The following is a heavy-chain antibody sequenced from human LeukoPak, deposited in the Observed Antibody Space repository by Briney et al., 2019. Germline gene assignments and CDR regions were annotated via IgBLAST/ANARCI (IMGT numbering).Heavy chain of an antibody. CDR3: ARLYCSSTSCFHFDY. J-gene: IGHJ4*02. V-gene: IGHV4-39*07. Sequence: SETLSLTCTVSGGSISSSSYYWGWIRQPPGKGLEWIGRIYTSGTITYNPSLKSRVTISVDTSKNQFSLKLSSVTAADTAVYYCARLYCSSTSCFHFDYWGQGTLVTVSS. CDR1: GGSISSSSYY. D-gene: IGHD2-2*01. CDR2: IYTSGTI.